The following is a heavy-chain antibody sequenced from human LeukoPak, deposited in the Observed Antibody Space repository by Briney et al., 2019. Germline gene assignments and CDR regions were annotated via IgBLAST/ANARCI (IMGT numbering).Heavy chain of an antibody. CDR3: AGSYDYGAPVGY. D-gene: IGHD4-17*01. J-gene: IGHJ4*02. CDR1: GGSISSYY. Sequence: PSETLSLTCTVSGGSISSYYWSWIRQPPGKGLEWIGYIYYSGSTNYNLSLKSRVTISVDTSKNQFSLKLSSVTAADTAVYYCAGSYDYGAPVGYWGQGTLVTVSS. CDR2: IYYSGST. V-gene: IGHV4-59*08.